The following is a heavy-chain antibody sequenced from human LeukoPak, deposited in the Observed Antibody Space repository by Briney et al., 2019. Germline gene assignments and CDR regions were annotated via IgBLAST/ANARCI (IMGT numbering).Heavy chain of an antibody. CDR3: ARGSSMVRGLRTPPFDY. V-gene: IGHV1-46*01. Sequence: GASVKVSCKASGYTFTSYYMHWVRQAPGQGLEWMGVINPSGGCSNYAQKFQGRVTLTLDTSTSTGYMGLSSLTSEDAAVYHCARGSSMVRGLRTPPFDYWGQGTLVTVSS. J-gene: IGHJ4*02. CDR2: INPSGGCS. D-gene: IGHD3-10*01. CDR1: GYTFTSYY.